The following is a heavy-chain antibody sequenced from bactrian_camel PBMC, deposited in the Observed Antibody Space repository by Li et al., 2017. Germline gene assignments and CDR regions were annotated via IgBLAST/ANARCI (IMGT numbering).Heavy chain of an antibody. V-gene: IGHV3S1*01. CDR1: GFTFNNYW. Sequence: HVQLVESGGGLVQPGGTLTLSCVGSGFTFNNYWIQWVRQAPGKGLEWVSSINPAGTAPYYADSVKGRFTISRDNPKNTVYLQMNSLKPEDTAVYYCVTDFFVLQATNYWGQGTQVTVS. CDR2: INPAGTAP. J-gene: IGHJ4*01. D-gene: IGHD3*01. CDR3: VTDFFVLQATNY.